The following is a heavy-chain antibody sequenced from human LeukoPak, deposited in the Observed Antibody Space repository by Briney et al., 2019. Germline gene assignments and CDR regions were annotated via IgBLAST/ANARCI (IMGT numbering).Heavy chain of an antibody. CDR1: GGSISSSSYY. CDR2: IYYSGGT. D-gene: IGHD2-21*01. Sequence: PSETLSLTCTVSGGSISSSSYYWGWIRQPPGKGLEWIGSIYYSGGTYYNPSLKSRVTISVDTSKNQFSLKLSSVTAADTAVYYCARDLGSIFINWFDPWGQGTLVTVSS. J-gene: IGHJ5*02. V-gene: IGHV4-39*07. CDR3: ARDLGSIFINWFDP.